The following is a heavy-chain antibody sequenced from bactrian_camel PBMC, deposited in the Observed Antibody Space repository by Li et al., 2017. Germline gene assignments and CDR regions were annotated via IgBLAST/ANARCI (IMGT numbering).Heavy chain of an antibody. Sequence: VQLVESGGGSVQAGGSLKLSCEWSGYTYTMAWFRQAPGKEREGVASIDSERRMLYEDSVKGRFTISKDNAKNTLYLQMDSLDPDDTAMYYCAAESSCNNWYRTRPLFSENTYWGQGTQVTVS. J-gene: IGHJ4*01. CDR2: IDSERRM. CDR1: GYTYT. V-gene: IGHV3S53*01. CDR3: AAESSCNNWYRTRPLFSENTY. D-gene: IGHD6*01.